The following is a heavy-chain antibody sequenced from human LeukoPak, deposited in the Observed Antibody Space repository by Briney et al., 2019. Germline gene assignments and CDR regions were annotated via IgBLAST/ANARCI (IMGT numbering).Heavy chain of an antibody. CDR1: GYTLTELS. V-gene: IGHV1-24*01. J-gene: IGHJ5*02. CDR3: ATRLDYVAPFDP. Sequence: ASVKVSCKVSGYTLTELSMHWVRQAPGKGLEGMGGYDPEDGETIYAQKFRGRVTMTEDTSTDTAYMELSSLRSEDTAVYYCATRLDYVAPFDPWGQGTLVTVSS. D-gene: IGHD3-16*01. CDR2: YDPEDGET.